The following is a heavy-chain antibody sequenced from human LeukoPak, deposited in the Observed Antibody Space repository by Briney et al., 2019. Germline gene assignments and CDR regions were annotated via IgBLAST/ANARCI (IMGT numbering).Heavy chain of an antibody. D-gene: IGHD6-19*01. V-gene: IGHV3-23*01. Sequence: AGGSLKLSCAASGFTFSTYAMGWVRQAPGKGLEWVSGINAVDSGTYYADSVKGRFTISRDNSKNTLYLQMNSLRAEDTAVYYCAKDATWTSGWYYFDYWGQGALVTVSS. J-gene: IGHJ4*02. CDR2: INAVDSGT. CDR3: AKDATWTSGWYYFDY. CDR1: GFTFSTYA.